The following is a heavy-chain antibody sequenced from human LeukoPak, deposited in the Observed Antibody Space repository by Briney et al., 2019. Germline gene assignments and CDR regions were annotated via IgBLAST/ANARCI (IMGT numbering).Heavy chain of an antibody. CDR2: INPNSGDT. J-gene: IGHJ3*02. Sequence: ASVKVSCKTSGYTFTAYYIHWVRQAPGQGLEWMGWINPNSGDTALPQSFKGRVTMTRDTSLITAYMELGRLTSGGTRIDFCARAPTLGLEIWGQGKMVPVSS. V-gene: IGHV1-2*02. CDR1: GYTFTAYY. CDR3: ARAPTLGLEI.